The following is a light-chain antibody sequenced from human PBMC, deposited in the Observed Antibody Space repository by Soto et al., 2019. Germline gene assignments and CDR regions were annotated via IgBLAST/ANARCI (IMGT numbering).Light chain of an antibody. CDR3: SSYTSSSTYV. V-gene: IGLV2-14*01. CDR1: SRDVGGYNY. CDR2: DVS. Sequence: QSALTQPASVSGSPGQSITISCTGTSRDVGGYNYVSWYQQHPGKAPKLMIYDVSNRPSGVSNRFSGSKSGNTASLTISGLQAEDEAVYYCSSYTSSSTYVFGTGTKVTVL. J-gene: IGLJ1*01.